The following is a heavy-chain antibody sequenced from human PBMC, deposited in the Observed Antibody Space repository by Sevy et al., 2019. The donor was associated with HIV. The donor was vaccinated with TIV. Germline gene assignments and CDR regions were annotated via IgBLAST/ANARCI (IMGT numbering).Heavy chain of an antibody. Sequence: GGSLRLSCAASGFTFTNYWMNWVRQAPGKGLEWVANIKQGGNEKYYVDSVKGRFTLSRDNAKNSVSLQMNGLRADDTAVYYCARDVYYYGSGSPDAFDIWGQGTMVTVSS. CDR1: GFTFTNYW. D-gene: IGHD3-10*01. CDR3: ARDVYYYGSGSPDAFDI. CDR2: IKQGGNEK. V-gene: IGHV3-7*01. J-gene: IGHJ3*02.